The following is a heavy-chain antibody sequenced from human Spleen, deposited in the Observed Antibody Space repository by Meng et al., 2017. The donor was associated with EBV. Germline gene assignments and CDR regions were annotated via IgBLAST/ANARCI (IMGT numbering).Heavy chain of an antibody. CDR2: VHDTVTT. CDR3: ARSITTPYYFDS. Sequence: VQLQESGPGLVKPSETLSLTCTVSGGSISPYSWNWMRQPTGKGLEWIGSVHDTVTTGHNPSLESRVTISIDTSKNQMSLKLSSVTAADTAVYYCARSITTPYYFDSWGQGTLVTVSS. V-gene: IGHV4-59*12. D-gene: IGHD4-11*01. J-gene: IGHJ4*02. CDR1: GGSISPYS.